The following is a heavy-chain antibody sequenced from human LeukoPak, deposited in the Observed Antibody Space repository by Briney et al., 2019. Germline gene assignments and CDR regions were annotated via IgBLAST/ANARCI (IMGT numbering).Heavy chain of an antibody. V-gene: IGHV3-30*18. Sequence: GGSLRLSCAASGFTFSSYGMHWVRQAPGKGLEWVAVISYDGSNKYYADSVKGRFTISRDNSKNTPYLQMNSLRAEDTAVYYCAKDRDEGAPGEYWGQGTLVTVSS. CDR3: AKDRDEGAPGEY. D-gene: IGHD1-26*01. CDR1: GFTFSSYG. CDR2: ISYDGSNK. J-gene: IGHJ4*02.